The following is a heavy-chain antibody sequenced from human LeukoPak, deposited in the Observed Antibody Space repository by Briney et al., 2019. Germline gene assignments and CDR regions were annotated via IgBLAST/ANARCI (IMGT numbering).Heavy chain of an antibody. CDR3: AKVLLWFGELSLDAFDI. Sequence: GGSLRLSCAASGFTFSSYSMNWVRQAPGKGLEWVSAISGSGGSTYYADSVKGRFTISRDNSKNTLYLQMNSLRAEDTAVYYCAKVLLWFGELSLDAFDIWGQGTMVTVSS. D-gene: IGHD3-10*01. CDR2: ISGSGGST. CDR1: GFTFSSYS. V-gene: IGHV3-23*01. J-gene: IGHJ3*02.